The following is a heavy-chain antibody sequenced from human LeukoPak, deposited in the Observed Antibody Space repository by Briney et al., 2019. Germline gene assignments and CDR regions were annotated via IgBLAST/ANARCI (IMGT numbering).Heavy chain of an antibody. CDR1: GFTFSSYA. CDR2: IVGSGSST. Sequence: GGSLRLSCAASGFTFSSYAMSWVRQAPGKGLDWFSAIVGSGSSTYYADSVKGRFTISIDNSRNTLYLQMNSLRAEDTAIYYCAKDLCSGGSCRRYFDSWGQGTLVTVSS. CDR3: AKDLCSGGSCRRYFDS. J-gene: IGHJ4*02. D-gene: IGHD2-15*01. V-gene: IGHV3-23*01.